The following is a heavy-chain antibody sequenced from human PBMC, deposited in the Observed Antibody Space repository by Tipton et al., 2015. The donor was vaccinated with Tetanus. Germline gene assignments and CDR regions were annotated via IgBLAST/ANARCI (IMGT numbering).Heavy chain of an antibody. Sequence: TLSLTCTVSGGSISSYYWSWIRQPPGKGLEWIGYIYYSGSTNYNPSLKSRVTISVDTSKNQFSLKLSSVTAADTAVYYCARWQWLRPKPFGYGYGMDVWGQGTTVTVSS. CDR1: GGSISSYY. J-gene: IGHJ6*02. CDR3: ARWQWLRPKPFGYGYGMDV. V-gene: IGHV4-59*12. D-gene: IGHD5-12*01. CDR2: IYYSGST.